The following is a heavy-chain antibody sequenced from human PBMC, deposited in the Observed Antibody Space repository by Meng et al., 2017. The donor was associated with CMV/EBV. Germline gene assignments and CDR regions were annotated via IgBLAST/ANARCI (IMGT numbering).Heavy chain of an antibody. J-gene: IGHJ6*02. CDR3: ARSLVVVPAVQTYYYYYGMDV. Sequence: SETLSLTCTVSGGSISSYYWSWIPQPPGKGLEWIGYIYYSGSTNYNPSLKSRVTISVDTSKNQFSLKLSSVTAADTAVYYCARSLVVVPAVQTYYYYYGMDVWGQGTTVTVSS. V-gene: IGHV4-59*01. D-gene: IGHD2-2*01. CDR1: GGSISSYY. CDR2: IYYSGST.